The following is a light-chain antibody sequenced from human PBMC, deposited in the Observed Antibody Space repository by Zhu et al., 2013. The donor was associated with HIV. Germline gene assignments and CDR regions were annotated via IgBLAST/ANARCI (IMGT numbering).Light chain of an antibody. CDR1: QSISSY. J-gene: IGKJ1*01. Sequence: DIQMTQAPSSLSASVGDRVTITCRASQSISSYLNWYQQKPGKAPKFLISAAASLQTGVPSRFSGSGSGTDFTLIINSLQPEDFATYYCQQSHTTPWTFGQGTKVEIK. V-gene: IGKV1-39*01. CDR2: AAA. CDR3: QQSHTTPWT.